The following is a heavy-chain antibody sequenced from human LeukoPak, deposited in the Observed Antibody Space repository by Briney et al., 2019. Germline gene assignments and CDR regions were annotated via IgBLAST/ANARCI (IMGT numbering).Heavy chain of an antibody. CDR2: IYYSGDT. CDR3: ARHEYSSSWYVGFDY. D-gene: IGHD6-13*01. J-gene: IGHJ4*02. CDR1: GGSISSYY. V-gene: IGHV4-39*01. Sequence: SETLSLTCTVSGGSISSYYWGWIRQPPGKGLEWIGSIYYSGDTYYNPSLKSRVTISVDTSKNQFSLKLSSVTAADTAVYYCARHEYSSSWYVGFDYWGQGTLVTVSS.